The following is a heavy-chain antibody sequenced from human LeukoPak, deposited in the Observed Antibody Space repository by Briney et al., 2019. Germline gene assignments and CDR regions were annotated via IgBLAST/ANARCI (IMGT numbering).Heavy chain of an antibody. CDR2: ISSSSSTI. J-gene: IGHJ6*02. V-gene: IGHV3-48*01. D-gene: IGHD6-19*01. CDR1: GFTFSSYS. CDR3: AGEVLPSGGMDV. Sequence: PGGSLRLSCAASGFTFSSYSMNWVRQAPGKGLEWVSYISSSSSTIYYADSVKGRFTISRDNAKNSLYLQMNSLRAEDTAVYYCAGEVLPSGGMDVWGQGTTVTVSS.